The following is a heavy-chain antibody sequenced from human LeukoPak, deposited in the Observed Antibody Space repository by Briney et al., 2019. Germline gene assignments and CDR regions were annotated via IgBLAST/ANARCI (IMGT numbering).Heavy chain of an antibody. CDR1: GFTFSSYG. J-gene: IGHJ4*02. D-gene: IGHD4-23*01. CDR3: AKFHGGPGY. CDR2: ISYDGSNK. V-gene: IGHV3-30*18. Sequence: GRSLRLSCAASGFTFSSYGMHWVRQAPGKGLEWVAVISYDGSNKYYADSVKGRFTISRDNSKNTLYLQMNSLRAEDTAVYYCAKFHGGPGYWGQGTLVTVSS.